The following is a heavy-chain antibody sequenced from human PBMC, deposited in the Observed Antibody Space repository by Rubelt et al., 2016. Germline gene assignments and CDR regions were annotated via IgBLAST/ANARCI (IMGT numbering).Heavy chain of an antibody. J-gene: IGHJ4*02. CDR1: SSTSYW. CDR3: ARHPPGSFGSGSSPFDY. D-gene: IGHD3-10*01. CDR2: IYPGDSDT. Sequence: SSTSYWIGWVRQMPGKGLEWMGIIYPGDSDTRYSPSFQGQVTISADKSISTAYLQWSSLKASDTAMYYCARHPPGSFGSGSSPFDYWGQGTLVTVSS. V-gene: IGHV5-51*01.